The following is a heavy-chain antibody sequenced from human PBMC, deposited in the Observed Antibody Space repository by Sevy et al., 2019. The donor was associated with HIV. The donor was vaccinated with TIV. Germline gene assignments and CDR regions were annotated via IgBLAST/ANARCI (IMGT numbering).Heavy chain of an antibody. V-gene: IGHV3-23*01. CDR3: AKVMGSSSYDAFDI. CDR1: GFTFSSSA. Sequence: GGSLRLSCAVSGFTFSSSAMGWVRQAPGKGLEWVSTISSSGGSTYYADSVKGRFTISRDNSKNTLYLQMNSQRADDTALYWCAKVMGSSSYDAFDIWGQGTMVTVSS. J-gene: IGHJ3*02. D-gene: IGHD6-6*01. CDR2: ISSSGGST.